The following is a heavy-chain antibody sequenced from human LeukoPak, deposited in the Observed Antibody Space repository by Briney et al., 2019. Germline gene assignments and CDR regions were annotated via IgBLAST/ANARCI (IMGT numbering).Heavy chain of an antibody. CDR3: ARVVVPSTRGGGFDY. J-gene: IGHJ4*02. CDR2: INAGGGGT. Sequence: GASVKVSCKASGYTFNTYYIHWVRQAPGQGPEWMGIINAGGGGTAYAPKFQGRVTMTRDTSTNTVYMELSSLRSEDTAVYYCARVVVPSTRGGGFDYWGQGTLVTVSS. CDR1: GYTFNTYY. V-gene: IGHV1-46*02. D-gene: IGHD2-15*01.